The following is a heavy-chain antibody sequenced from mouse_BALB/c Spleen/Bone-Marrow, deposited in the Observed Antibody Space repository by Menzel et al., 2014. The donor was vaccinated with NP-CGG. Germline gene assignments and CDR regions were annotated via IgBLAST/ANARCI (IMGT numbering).Heavy chain of an antibody. V-gene: IGHV2-9*02. J-gene: IGHJ2*01. CDR1: GFSLTSYG. CDR3: AIFIPTVEAYFDT. Sequence: VQVVESGPGLVAPSQSLSITCTVSGFSLTSYGVHWVRQPPGKGLEWLGVIWAGGSTNYNSALMSRLSISKDNSKSQFFLKINSLKPNAKAIYYCAIFIPTVEAYFDTWGQGTPL. CDR2: IWAGGST. D-gene: IGHD1-1*01.